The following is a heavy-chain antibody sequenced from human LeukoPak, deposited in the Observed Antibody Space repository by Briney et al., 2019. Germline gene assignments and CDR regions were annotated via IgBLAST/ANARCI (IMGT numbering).Heavy chain of an antibody. CDR1: GESITRGYS. V-gene: IGHV4-38-2*02. CDR2: IYHSGST. J-gene: IGHJ4*02. CDR3: ARLRKDYYGSGSYYSHFDY. D-gene: IGHD3-10*01. Sequence: PSETLSLTCNVSGESITRGYSWSWIRQPPGKGLEWIGYIYHSGSTYYNPSLKSRVTISVDRSKNQFSLKLSSVTAADTAVYYCARLRKDYYGSGSYYSHFDYWGQGTLVTVSS.